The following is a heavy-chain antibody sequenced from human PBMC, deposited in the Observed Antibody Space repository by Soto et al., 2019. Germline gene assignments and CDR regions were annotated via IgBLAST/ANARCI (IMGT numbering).Heavy chain of an antibody. Sequence: PEPLSLPCAVSGGSISSSNWWSWVRQPPGKGLEWIGEIYHSGSTNYNPSLKGRVTISVDKSKNQFSLKLSSVTAADTAVYYCARASGSPSTVTGGYYYYYGMDVWGQGTTVTVSS. J-gene: IGHJ6*02. CDR3: ARASGSPSTVTGGYYYYYGMDV. D-gene: IGHD4-4*01. V-gene: IGHV4-4*03. CDR1: GGSISSSNW. CDR2: IYHSGST.